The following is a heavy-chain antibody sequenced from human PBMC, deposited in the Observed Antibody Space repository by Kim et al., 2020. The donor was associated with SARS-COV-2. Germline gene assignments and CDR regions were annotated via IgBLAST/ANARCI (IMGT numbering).Heavy chain of an antibody. CDR3: AISIRIYYGDYVD. CDR1: GGTFSSYA. CDR2: IIPIFGTA. J-gene: IGHJ4*02. V-gene: IGHV1-69*13. Sequence: SVKVSCKASGGTFSSYAISWVRQAPGQGLEWMGGIIPIFGTANYAQKFQGRVTITADESTSTAYMELSSLRSEDTAVYYCAISIRIYYGDYVDWGQGTLVTVSS. D-gene: IGHD4-17*01.